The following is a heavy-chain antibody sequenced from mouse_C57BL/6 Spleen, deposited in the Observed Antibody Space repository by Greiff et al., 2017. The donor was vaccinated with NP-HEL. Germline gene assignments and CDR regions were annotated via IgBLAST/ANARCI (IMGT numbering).Heavy chain of an antibody. CDR2: IWTGGGK. CDR3: ARGNREGSDVDV. D-gene: IGHD1-3*01. CDR1: GFSLTSYA. V-gene: IGHV2-9-1*01. Sequence: VQRVESGPGLVAPSQSLSITCTVSGFSLTSYAISWVRQPPGKGLEWLGVIWTGGGKNYNSALKSRLSISKDNSKSQVFLKMNRRQTDDTARYYCARGNREGSDVDVWGTGTTVTVSS. J-gene: IGHJ1*03.